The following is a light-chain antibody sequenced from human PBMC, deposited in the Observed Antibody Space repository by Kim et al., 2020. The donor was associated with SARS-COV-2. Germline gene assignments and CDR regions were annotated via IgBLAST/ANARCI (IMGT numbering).Light chain of an antibody. J-gene: IGKJ5*01. CDR2: LGS. Sequence: DIVMTQSPLSLPVTPGEXASISCRSSQSLLHSNGYTYLDWYLQKPGQSPQPLIYLGSNRASGVPDRFSGSGSGXDFTLKISRVEAXXVGVYYCMQALQTPITFGQGTRLEXK. V-gene: IGKV2-28*01. CDR1: QSLLHSNGYTY. CDR3: MQALQTPIT.